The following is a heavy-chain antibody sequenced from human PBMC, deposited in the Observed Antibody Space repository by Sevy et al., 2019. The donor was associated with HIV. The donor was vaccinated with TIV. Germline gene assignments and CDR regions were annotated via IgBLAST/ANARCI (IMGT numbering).Heavy chain of an antibody. D-gene: IGHD3-22*01. Sequence: ASVKVSCEASGYTFIGYYMHWVRQAPGQGLEWMGWINPNGGGTNYAQRFQGRVTMTKDTSISTAYMELSGLRSDDTAIYYCARDHMYYYDTTNYYAATEYWGQGTLVTLSS. J-gene: IGHJ4*02. CDR2: INPNGGGT. V-gene: IGHV1-2*02. CDR3: ARDHMYYYDTTNYYAATEY. CDR1: GYTFIGYY.